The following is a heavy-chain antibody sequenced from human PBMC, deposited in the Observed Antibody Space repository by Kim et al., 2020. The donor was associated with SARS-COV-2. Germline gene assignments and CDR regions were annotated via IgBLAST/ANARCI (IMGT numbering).Heavy chain of an antibody. D-gene: IGHD3-22*01. J-gene: IGHJ4*02. CDR3: ALESPYYYDSSGSDS. CDR2: IIPIFGTA. CDR1: GGTFSSYA. Sequence: SVKVSCKASGGTFSSYAISWVRQAPGQGLEWMGGIIPIFGTANYAQKFQGRVTITADKSTSTAYMELSSLRSEDTAVYYCALESPYYYDSSGSDSWGQGTLVTVSS. V-gene: IGHV1-69*06.